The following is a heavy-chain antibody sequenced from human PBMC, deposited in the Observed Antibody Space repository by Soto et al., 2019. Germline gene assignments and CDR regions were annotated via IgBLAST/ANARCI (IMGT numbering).Heavy chain of an antibody. CDR1: GFTFSSYG. Sequence: QVQLVESGGGVVQPGRSLRLSCAASGFTFSSYGMHWVRQAPGKGLEWVAVIWYDGSNKYYADSVKGRFTISRDNSKNTLYLQMNSLRAEDTAVYYCARGLQRYGEKVPEYYYYYMDVWGKGTTVTVSS. CDR3: ARGLQRYGEKVPEYYYYYMDV. J-gene: IGHJ6*03. D-gene: IGHD4-17*01. CDR2: IWYDGSNK. V-gene: IGHV3-33*01.